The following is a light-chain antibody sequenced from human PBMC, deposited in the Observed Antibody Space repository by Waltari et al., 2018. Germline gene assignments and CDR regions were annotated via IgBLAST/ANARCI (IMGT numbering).Light chain of an antibody. V-gene: IGLV2-14*03. CDR2: DVN. CDR1: TSDVRDLNY. Sequence: QSALTQPASVSGSPGQSITISCTGPTSDVRDLNYAPCYQQHPATAPKRILHDVNNRPSGVSNRFSGSKSGNTASLTISGLQAEDEADYYCSSYTSSNTYVFGTGTKVTVL. J-gene: IGLJ1*01. CDR3: SSYTSSNTYV.